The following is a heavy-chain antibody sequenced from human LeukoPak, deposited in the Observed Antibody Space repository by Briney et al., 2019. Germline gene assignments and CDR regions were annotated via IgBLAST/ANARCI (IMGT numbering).Heavy chain of an antibody. D-gene: IGHD3-10*01. CDR2: ISAYNGNT. Sequence: ASVKVSCKASGYTFTSYGISWVRQAPGQGLEWMGWISAYNGNTHYAQKLQGRVTMTTDTSTSTAYMDLRSLRSDDTAVYYCARDQFYRPYRGEAISFDYWGQGTLVTVSS. J-gene: IGHJ4*02. CDR3: ARDQFYRPYRGEAISFDY. CDR1: GYTFTSYG. V-gene: IGHV1-18*01.